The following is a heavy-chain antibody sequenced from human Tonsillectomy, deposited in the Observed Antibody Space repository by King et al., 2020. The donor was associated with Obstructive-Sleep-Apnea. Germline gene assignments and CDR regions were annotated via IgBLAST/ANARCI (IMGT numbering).Heavy chain of an antibody. D-gene: IGHD5-18*01. Sequence: QVQLVESGGGVVQPGKSLRVSCAAFGLTFSSNAMHWVRQAPGKGLEWVAVIAYDGSEKYYADSVKGRFTISRDNSKEMLFLQMNSLGVDDTAVYYCAILRGATATDFDYWGQGTLVTVSS. CDR1: GLTFSSNA. J-gene: IGHJ4*02. V-gene: IGHV3-30*04. CDR2: IAYDGSEK. CDR3: AILRGATATDFDY.